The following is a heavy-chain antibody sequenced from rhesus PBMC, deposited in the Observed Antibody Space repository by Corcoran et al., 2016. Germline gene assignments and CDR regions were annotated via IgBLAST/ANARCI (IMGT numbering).Heavy chain of an antibody. CDR2: ISGSRGST. CDR3: ARAPQLGTFDY. CDR1: GGSFSGYY. Sequence: QVQLQESGPGLVKPSETLSLTCAVSGGSFSGYYWGWIRQPPGKGLEWIWYISGSRGSTAYTPSRKSRVAISTCTSKRPFSLKLSSVTAADTAVYYCARAPQLGTFDYWGQGVLVTVSS. D-gene: IGHD5-12*01. V-gene: IGHV4-165*01. J-gene: IGHJ4*01.